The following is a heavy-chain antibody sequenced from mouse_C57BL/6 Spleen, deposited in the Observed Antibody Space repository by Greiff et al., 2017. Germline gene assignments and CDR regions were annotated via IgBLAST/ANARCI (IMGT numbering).Heavy chain of an antibody. CDR2: IDPSDSET. CDR1: GYTFTSYW. J-gene: IGHJ2*01. Sequence: VQLQQSGAELVRPGSSVKLSCKASGYTFTSYWMHWVKQRPIQGLEWIGNIDPSDSETHYNQKFKDKATLTVDKSSSTAYMQLSSLTSEDSAVYYCARKGLYYGSSYYFDYWGQGTTLTVSS. CDR3: ARKGLYYGSSYYFDY. D-gene: IGHD1-1*01. V-gene: IGHV1-52*01.